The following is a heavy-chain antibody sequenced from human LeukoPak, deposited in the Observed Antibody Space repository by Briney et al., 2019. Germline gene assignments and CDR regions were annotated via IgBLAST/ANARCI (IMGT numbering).Heavy chain of an antibody. CDR3: ARYKLGWFDP. D-gene: IGHD1-1*01. Sequence: SETLSLTCTVSGGSISGVSYFWSWIRQPAGKGLEWIGRISASGSTSFNPSLKSRVTMSVDTSENQFSLKLSSVTAADTAVYYCARYKLGWFDPWGQGTLVTVSS. CDR1: GGSISGVSYF. V-gene: IGHV4-61*02. J-gene: IGHJ5*02. CDR2: ISASGST.